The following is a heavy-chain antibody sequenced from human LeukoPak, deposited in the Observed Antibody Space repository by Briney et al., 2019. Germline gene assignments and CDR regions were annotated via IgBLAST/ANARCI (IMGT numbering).Heavy chain of an antibody. V-gene: IGHV3-21*06. Sequence: GGSLRLSCAASGFTFSSYTMNWVRQAPGKWLEWVSSISSTSSYIFYADSVKGRFTISRDNAKTSLYLQMNSLRAEDTAVYYCARDLQLCTRDFDYWGQGTLVTVSS. J-gene: IGHJ4*02. CDR3: ARDLQLCTRDFDY. CDR2: ISSTSSYI. D-gene: IGHD1-7*01. CDR1: GFTFSSYT.